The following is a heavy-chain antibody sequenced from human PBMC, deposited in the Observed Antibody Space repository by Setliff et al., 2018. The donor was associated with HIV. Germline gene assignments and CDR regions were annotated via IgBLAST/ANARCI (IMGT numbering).Heavy chain of an antibody. D-gene: IGHD3-22*01. CDR2: ISRSSTYI. J-gene: IGHJ4*02. V-gene: IGHV3-21*06. Sequence: PGGSLRLSCAASGFTFSSYSMNWVRQAPGKGLEWVSSISRSSTYIYYADSVKGRFAISRDNAKNSLYLQMDSLRAEDTAVYYCARAPSPSHYYDSSGYYYAYYFDYWGQGTLVTVSS. CDR3: ARAPSPSHYYDSSGYYYAYYFDY. CDR1: GFTFSSYS.